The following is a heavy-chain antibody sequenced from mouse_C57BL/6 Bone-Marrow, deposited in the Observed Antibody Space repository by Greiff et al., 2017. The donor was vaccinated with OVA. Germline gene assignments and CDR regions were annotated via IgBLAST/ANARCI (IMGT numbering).Heavy chain of an antibody. CDR2: IDPETGGT. J-gene: IGHJ3*01. V-gene: IGHV1-15*01. CDR3: TSVGYRPFAY. Sequence: QVQLQQSGAELVRPGASVTLSCKASGYTFTDYEMHWVKQTPVHGLEWIGAIDPETGGTAYNQKFKGKAILTADKSSSTAYMELRRLTSEDSAVYYCTSVGYRPFAYWGQGTLVTVSA. CDR1: GYTFTDYE. D-gene: IGHD2-2*01.